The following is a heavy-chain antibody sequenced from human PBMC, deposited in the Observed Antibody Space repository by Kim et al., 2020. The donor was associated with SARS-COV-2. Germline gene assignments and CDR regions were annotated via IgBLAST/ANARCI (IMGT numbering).Heavy chain of an antibody. CDR2: ST. J-gene: IGHJ4*02. CDR3: VKDPLSTVGY. Sequence: STYYADSVKGRFTIPRDNSKNTLYLKMSSRGAEETAVYYCVKDPLSTVGYWGQGALVTVSS. V-gene: IGHV3-64D*09. D-gene: IGHD4-17*01.